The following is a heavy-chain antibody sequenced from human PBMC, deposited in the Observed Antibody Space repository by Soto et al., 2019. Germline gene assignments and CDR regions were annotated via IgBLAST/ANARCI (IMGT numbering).Heavy chain of an antibody. CDR2: INHSGST. D-gene: IGHD5-18*01. Sequence: QVQLQQWGAGLLKPSETLSLTCAVYGGSFSGYYWSWIRQPPGKGLEWIGEINHSGSTNYNPSLKSRVTISVDTSKNQFSLKLSSVTAADTAVYYCARGASIQLWPRPFDYWGQGTLVTVSS. CDR1: GGSFSGYY. J-gene: IGHJ4*02. V-gene: IGHV4-34*01. CDR3: ARGASIQLWPRPFDY.